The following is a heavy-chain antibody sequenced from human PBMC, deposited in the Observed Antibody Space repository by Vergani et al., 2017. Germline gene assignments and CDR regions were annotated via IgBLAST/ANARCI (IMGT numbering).Heavy chain of an antibody. D-gene: IGHD2-8*01. J-gene: IGHJ4*02. CDR2: IRHDGIT. V-gene: IGHV4-34*01. CDR3: AREGYCTNGVCFTLFDV. CDR1: GGSFNDYW. Sequence: QAQLQQWGAGLLKPSETLSLTCAIYGGSFNDYWWTWIRQPPGKELEWIGEIRHDGITHYSPSLKSRVTISIDTSMHQFSLYLRSVTAADTAVYYCAREGYCTNGVCFTLFDVWGQGALVTVSS.